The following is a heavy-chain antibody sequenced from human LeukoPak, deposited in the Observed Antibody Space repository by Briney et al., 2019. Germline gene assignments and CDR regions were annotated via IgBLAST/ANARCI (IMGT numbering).Heavy chain of an antibody. Sequence: GGSLRLSCAASGFVFSSNWMSWVRLAPGKGLEWVANIKEDGTETYYVDSVKGRFTISRGNAKNSLYLQMSSLRVEDTAVYYCAKEGRSLQTYWGQGTLVTVSS. V-gene: IGHV3-7*03. CDR1: GFVFSSNW. D-gene: IGHD5-24*01. J-gene: IGHJ4*02. CDR2: IKEDGTET. CDR3: AKEGRSLQTY.